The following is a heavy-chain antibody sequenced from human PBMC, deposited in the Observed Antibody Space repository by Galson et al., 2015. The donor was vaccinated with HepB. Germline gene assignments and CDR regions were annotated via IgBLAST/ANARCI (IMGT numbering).Heavy chain of an antibody. Sequence: SLRLSCAASGFTFDNYAMSWVRQAPGRGLEWVSTISGSGGGTDYADSVRGRFTISRDNSENTLHLQMHGLRIEETAVYYCATQVDPYQSHNHMDVWGKGTTVTVSS. J-gene: IGHJ6*03. CDR3: ATQVDPYQSHNHMDV. CDR2: ISGSGGGT. V-gene: IGHV3-23*01. D-gene: IGHD5-12*01. CDR1: GFTFDNYA.